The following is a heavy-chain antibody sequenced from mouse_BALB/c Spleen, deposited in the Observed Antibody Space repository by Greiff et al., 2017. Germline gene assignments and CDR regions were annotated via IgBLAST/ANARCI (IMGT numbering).Heavy chain of an antibody. CDR2: INPGSGGT. Sequence: VQLQQSGAELVRPGTSVKVSCKASGYAFTNYLLEWVKQRPGQGLEWIGVINPGSGGTNYNEKFKGKATLTADKSSSPAYMQLSSLTSDDSAVYFCARWETGTYYLDYWGQGTTLTVSS. V-gene: IGHV1-54*01. CDR1: GYAFTNYL. D-gene: IGHD4-1*01. J-gene: IGHJ2*01. CDR3: ARWETGTYYLDY.